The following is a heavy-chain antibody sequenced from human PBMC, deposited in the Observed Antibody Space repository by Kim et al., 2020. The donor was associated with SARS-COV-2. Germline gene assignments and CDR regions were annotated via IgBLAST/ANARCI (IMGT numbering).Heavy chain of an antibody. J-gene: IGHJ6*02. D-gene: IGHD3-9*01. V-gene: IGHV3-30*04. CDR3: ARDKAPLYYDILTGYWGGMDV. CDR2: ISYDGSNK. Sequence: GGSLRLSCAASGFTFSSYAMHWVRQAPGKGLEWVAVISYDGSNKYYADSVKGRFTISRDNSKNTLYLQMNSLRAEDTAVYYCARDKAPLYYDILTGYWGGMDVWGQGTTVTVSS. CDR1: GFTFSSYA.